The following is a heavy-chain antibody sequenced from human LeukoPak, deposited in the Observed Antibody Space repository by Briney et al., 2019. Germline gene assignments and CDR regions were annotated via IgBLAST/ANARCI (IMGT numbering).Heavy chain of an antibody. CDR2: IYYGGST. J-gene: IGHJ4*02. D-gene: IGHD5-18*01. CDR1: GYSISALAN. CDR3: AIRRDRSMASYYFDY. Sequence: PSETLSLTCTVSGYSISALANWGWIRQSPGKGLEWIGSIYYGGSTYYNPSLKSRVTISVDTSKNQFSLKLTSVTAADTAVYYCAIRRDRSMASYYFDYWGQGTLVTVSS. V-gene: IGHV4-38-2*02.